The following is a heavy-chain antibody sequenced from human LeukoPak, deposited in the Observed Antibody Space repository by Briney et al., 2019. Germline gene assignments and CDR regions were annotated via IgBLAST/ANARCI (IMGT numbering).Heavy chain of an antibody. CDR2: ISGSGDST. V-gene: IGHV3-23*01. CDR3: AKGDGGTFYFDY. D-gene: IGHD4-23*01. Sequence: GGSLKLSCAASGFTFSSYAMSWVRQAPGKGLEWVSGISGSGDSTYYTGSVKGRFTISRDNSKNTLYLQMNGLRAEDTAVYYCAKGDGGTFYFDYWGQGTLVSVSS. J-gene: IGHJ4*02. CDR1: GFTFSSYA.